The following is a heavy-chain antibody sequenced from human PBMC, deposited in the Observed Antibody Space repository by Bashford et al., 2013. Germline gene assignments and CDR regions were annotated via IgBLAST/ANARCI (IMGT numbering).Heavy chain of an antibody. Sequence: VRQAPGKGLEWVAGISYDGNNKYYSDSVKGRFTISRDNLKNTLYLQMNSLRAEDTAVYFCAKDPHLPTYYDIWSGYYVDSWGQGTLVTVSS. J-gene: IGHJ4*02. CDR3: AKDPHLPTYYDIWSGYYVDS. D-gene: IGHD3-3*01. V-gene: IGHV3-30*18. CDR2: ISYDGNNK.